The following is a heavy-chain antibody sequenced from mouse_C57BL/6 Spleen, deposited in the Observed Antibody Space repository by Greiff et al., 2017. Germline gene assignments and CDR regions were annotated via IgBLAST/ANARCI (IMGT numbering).Heavy chain of an antibody. D-gene: IGHD2-4*01. CDR3: ARGDYGGIAY. CDR2: ISYDGSN. Sequence: ESGPGLVKPSQSLSLTCSVTGYSITSGYYWNWIRQFPGNKLEWMGYISYDGSNNYNPYIKNRNSITRDTSKNQFFLKLNSVTTEDTAAYYCARGDYGGIAYWGQGTLVTVSA. J-gene: IGHJ3*01. CDR1: GYSITSGYY. V-gene: IGHV3-6*01.